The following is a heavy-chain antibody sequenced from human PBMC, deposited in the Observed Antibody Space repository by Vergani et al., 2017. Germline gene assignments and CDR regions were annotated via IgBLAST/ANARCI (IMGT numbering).Heavy chain of an antibody. CDR2: ISGSGGST. D-gene: IGHD2-2*01. CDR1: GFTFRNYA. CDR3: AKDLKDCSSTSCYPYNWFDP. J-gene: IGHJ5*02. V-gene: IGHV3-23*01. Sequence: EVQLLESGGGLAQPGGSLRLSCAASGFTFRNYAMTWVRQAPGKGLEWVSAISGSGGSTYYADSVKGRFTISRDNSKNTLYLQMNSLRAEDTAVYYCAKDLKDCSSTSCYPYNWFDPWGQGTLVTVSS.